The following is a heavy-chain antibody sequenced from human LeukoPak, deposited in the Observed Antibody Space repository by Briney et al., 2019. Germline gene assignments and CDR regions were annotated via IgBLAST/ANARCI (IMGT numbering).Heavy chain of an antibody. J-gene: IGHJ4*02. V-gene: IGHV4-39*01. CDR2: IYYSGST. Sequence: PSETLSLTCTVSGGSISSSSYYWGWIRQPPGKGLEWIGSIYYSGSTYYNPSLKSRVTISVDTSKNQFSLKLSSVTAADTAVYYCARHLRGGWPNSFDYWGQGTLVTVSS. CDR3: ARHLRGGWPNSFDY. D-gene: IGHD3-16*01. CDR1: GGSISSSSYY.